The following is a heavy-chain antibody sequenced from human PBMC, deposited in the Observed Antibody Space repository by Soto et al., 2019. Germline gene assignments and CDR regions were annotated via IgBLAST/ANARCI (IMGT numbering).Heavy chain of an antibody. D-gene: IGHD3-3*01. V-gene: IGHV1-58*02. CDR1: GFTLENSA. Sequence: ASVKVSCKASGFTLENSAIQWVRQARGHRLEWIGWIVVGSGNTNYAQKFQERVTITRDMSTSTAYMELSSLRSEDTAVYYSAADDESYYDFWSGPDDYYYYGMDVWG. J-gene: IGHJ6*02. CDR3: AADDESYYDFWSGPDDYYYYGMDV. CDR2: IVVGSGNT.